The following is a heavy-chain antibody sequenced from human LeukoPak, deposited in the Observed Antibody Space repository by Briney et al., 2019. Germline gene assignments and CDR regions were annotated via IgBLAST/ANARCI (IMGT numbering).Heavy chain of an antibody. CDR3: ASLMVRGVIITGMLAFDM. Sequence: ASVKVSCKASGYTFTSYGISWVRQAPGQGLEWMGWISAYNGNTNYAQKLQGRVTMTTDTSTSTAYMELRSLRSADTALYYCASLMVRGVIITGMLAFDMWGQGTMVTVSS. V-gene: IGHV1-18*01. J-gene: IGHJ3*02. CDR1: GYTFTSYG. CDR2: ISAYNGNT. D-gene: IGHD3-10*01.